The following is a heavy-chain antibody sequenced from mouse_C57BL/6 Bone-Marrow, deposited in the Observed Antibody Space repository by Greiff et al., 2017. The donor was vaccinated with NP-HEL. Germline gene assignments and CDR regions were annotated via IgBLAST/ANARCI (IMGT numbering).Heavy chain of an antibody. J-gene: IGHJ1*03. V-gene: IGHV3-8*01. Sequence: ESGPGLAKPSQTLSLTCSVTGYSITSDYWNWIRKFPGNKLEYMGYISYSGSTYYNPSLKSRISITRDTSKNQYYLQLNSVTTEDTATYYCARLGYYYGSSSYWYFDVWGTGTTVTVSS. CDR3: ARLGYYYGSSSYWYFDV. CDR1: GYSITSDY. D-gene: IGHD1-1*01. CDR2: ISYSGST.